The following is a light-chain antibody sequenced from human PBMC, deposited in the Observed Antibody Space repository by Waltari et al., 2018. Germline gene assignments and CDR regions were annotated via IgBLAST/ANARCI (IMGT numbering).Light chain of an antibody. J-gene: IGLJ6*01. Sequence: QSALTQPASVSGSPGQSIAISCTGTSSDIGGNNYVSWYQQHPGKAPKLMIYAVIPRPAGISDRFSGSRSGNTASLTISGLQADDEADYYCYSYTTTNTQVFGSGTKVTVL. V-gene: IGLV2-14*03. CDR3: YSYTTTNTQV. CDR1: SSDIGGNNY. CDR2: AVI.